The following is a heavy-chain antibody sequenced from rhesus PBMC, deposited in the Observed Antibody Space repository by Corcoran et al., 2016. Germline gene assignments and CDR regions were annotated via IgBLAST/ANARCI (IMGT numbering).Heavy chain of an antibody. Sequence: QVQLQESGPGLVKPSETLSLTCAVSGYSISSGYGWGWIRQPPGKGLEWIGQIYGGSGSTYYNPSLKSRVTVSKDTSRNQFSRKLSSVTAADTAVYYCAREGRIYSLFDYWGQGVLVTVSS. CDR1: GYSISSGYG. CDR2: IYGGSGST. V-gene: IGHV4-127*01. D-gene: IGHD2-27*01. J-gene: IGHJ4*01. CDR3: AREGRIYSLFDY.